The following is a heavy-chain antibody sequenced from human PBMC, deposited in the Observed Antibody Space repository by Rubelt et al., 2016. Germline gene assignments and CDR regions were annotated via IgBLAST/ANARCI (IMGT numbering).Heavy chain of an antibody. CDR3: ARVVDSSGYYLNAFDI. D-gene: IGHD3-22*01. CDR1: GGSISSSSYY. J-gene: IGHJ3*02. CDR2: IYYSGST. Sequence: QLQLQESGPGLVKPSETLSLTCTVSGGSISSSSYYWGWIRQPPGKGLEWIGSIYYSGSTYYNPSLKRRVTISVDTSKNQFALKLSSVTAADTAGYYCARVVDSSGYYLNAFDIWGQGTMVTVSS. V-gene: IGHV4-39*07.